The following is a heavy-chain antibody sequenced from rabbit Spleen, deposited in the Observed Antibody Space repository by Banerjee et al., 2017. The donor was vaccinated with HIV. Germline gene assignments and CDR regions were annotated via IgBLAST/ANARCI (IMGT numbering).Heavy chain of an antibody. CDR2: INSGSSGST. Sequence: QEQLVESGGGLVQPEGSLTLTCTASGFSFSSNYYMCWVRQAPGKGLEWIGCINSGSSGSTGYASWAKGRFTISKTSSTTVTLQMTSLTAADTATYFCARDVGWDGYNAFNLWGQGTLVTVS. V-gene: IGHV1S45*01. CDR1: GFSFSSNYY. CDR3: ARDVGWDGYNAFNL. J-gene: IGHJ4*01. D-gene: IGHD6-1*01.